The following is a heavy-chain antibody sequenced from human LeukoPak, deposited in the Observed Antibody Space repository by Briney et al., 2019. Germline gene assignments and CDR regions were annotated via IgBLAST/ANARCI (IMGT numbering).Heavy chain of an antibody. J-gene: IGHJ4*02. CDR3: TSSGLHFDY. CDR2: ISSSSGTI. D-gene: IGHD2-15*01. Sequence: GGSLRLSCAASGFTLSSYSMTWVRQAPGKGLEWLSYISSSSGTIYYADSVKGRFPISRDNAKNSLYLQMNSLRAEDTAVYYCTSSGLHFDYWGQGTLVTVSS. V-gene: IGHV3-48*01. CDR1: GFTLSSYS.